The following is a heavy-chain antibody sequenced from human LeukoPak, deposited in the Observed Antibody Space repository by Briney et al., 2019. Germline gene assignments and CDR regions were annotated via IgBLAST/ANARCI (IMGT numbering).Heavy chain of an antibody. CDR3: ARTPMFYFYGMDV. J-gene: IGHJ6*02. CDR1: GFTVRSNY. V-gene: IGHV3-66*01. Sequence: GGSLRLSCAASGFTVRSNYMTWVRQAPGKGLQWVSVIYSGGNTYYADSVRGRFTISRDTSKNTLYLQMNNLTVEDTAVYYCARTPMFYFYGMDVWGPGTMVTVSS. CDR2: IYSGGNT. D-gene: IGHD2-15*01.